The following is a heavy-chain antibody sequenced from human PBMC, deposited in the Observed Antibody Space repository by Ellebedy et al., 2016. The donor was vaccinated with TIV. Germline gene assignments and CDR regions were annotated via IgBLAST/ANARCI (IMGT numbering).Heavy chain of an antibody. D-gene: IGHD2/OR15-2a*01. J-gene: IGHJ4*02. CDR3: AKDLSVTPPPNGYLDF. CDR2: ISGTSLST. CDR1: GFTFSRYV. V-gene: IGHV3-23*01. Sequence: PGGSLRLSCAASGFTFSRYVMTWVRQAPGKGLEWVSSISGTSLSTYYGDSVKGRFTISRDNSKNTLFLQMDSLRADDTAVYYCAKDLSVTPPPNGYLDFWGQGTLVTVSS.